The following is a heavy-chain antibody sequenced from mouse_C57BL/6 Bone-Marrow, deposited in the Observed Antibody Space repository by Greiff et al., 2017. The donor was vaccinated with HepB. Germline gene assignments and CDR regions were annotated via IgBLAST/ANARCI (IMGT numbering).Heavy chain of an antibody. CDR2: IWSGGST. Sequence: VQLQQSGPGLVQPSQCLSITCTVSGFSLTSYGVHWVRQSPGKGLEWLGVIWSGGSTDYNAAFISRLSISKDNSKSQVFFKMNSLQADDTAIYYCARIYDGYYLYWYFDVWGTGTTVTVSS. V-gene: IGHV2-2*01. D-gene: IGHD2-3*01. J-gene: IGHJ1*03. CDR1: GFSLTSYG. CDR3: ARIYDGYYLYWYFDV.